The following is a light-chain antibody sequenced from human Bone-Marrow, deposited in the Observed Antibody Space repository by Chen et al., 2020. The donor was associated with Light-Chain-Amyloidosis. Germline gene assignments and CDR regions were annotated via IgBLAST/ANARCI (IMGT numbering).Light chain of an antibody. CDR2: DAS. Sequence: DIQMTQSPSSLSASVGDRVTITCQASQDITNYLNWYQQKPGEVPKLLIYDASTLETGVPSRFIGGQSGTHFTFTITSLQREDIATYYCQQYADLPYTFGQGTNLEIK. V-gene: IGKV1-33*01. CDR3: QQYADLPYT. J-gene: IGKJ2*01. CDR1: QDITNY.